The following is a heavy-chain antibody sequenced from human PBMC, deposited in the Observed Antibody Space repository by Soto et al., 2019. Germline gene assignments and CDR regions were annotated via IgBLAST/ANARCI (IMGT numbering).Heavy chain of an antibody. V-gene: IGHV3-13*01. CDR1: GFTFDIYA. CDR3: ARGLYSFDY. J-gene: IGHJ4*02. CDR2: IGTTGDT. Sequence: EVQLVDSGGGLVQPGRSLRLSCAASGFTFDIYAMHWVRQAPGKGLEWVSTIGTTGDTYYPVSVKGRFTISRENAKNSLYLQMNSLRAGDTAVYYCARGLYSFDYWGQGTLVTVSS.